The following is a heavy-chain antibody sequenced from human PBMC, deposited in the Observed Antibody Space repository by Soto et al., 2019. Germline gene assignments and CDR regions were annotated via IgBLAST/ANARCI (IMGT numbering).Heavy chain of an antibody. CDR1: GFSLSSTRMA. CDR2: IYWDDDK. V-gene: IGHV2-5*02. CDR3: AHIVVAGLGYYFDY. D-gene: IGHD6-19*01. J-gene: IGHJ4*02. Sequence: QITLKESGPTLVKPTQTLTLTCTFSGFSLSSTRMAVGWFRQPPGKALEWLALIYWDDDKRYSLFLKSRLTITKDTSKNQLVLTMSNMDPVDTARYYCAHIVVAGLGYYFDYWGQGTLVTVSS.